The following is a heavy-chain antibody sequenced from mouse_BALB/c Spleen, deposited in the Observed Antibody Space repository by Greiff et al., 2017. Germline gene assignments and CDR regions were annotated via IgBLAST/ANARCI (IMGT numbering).Heavy chain of an antibody. V-gene: IGHV1-20*02. J-gene: IGHJ4*01. Sequence: EVKLVESGPELVKPGASVKISCKASGYSFTGYFMNWVMQSHGKSLEWIGRINPYNGDTFYNQKFKGKATLTVDKSSSTAHMELRSLASEDSAVYYCARGHSMDYWGQGTSVTVSS. D-gene: IGHD3-1*01. CDR1: GYSFTGYF. CDR3: ARGHSMDY. CDR2: INPYNGDT.